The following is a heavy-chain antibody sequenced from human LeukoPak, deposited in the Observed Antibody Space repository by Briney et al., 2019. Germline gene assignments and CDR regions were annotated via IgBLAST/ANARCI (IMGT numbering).Heavy chain of an antibody. J-gene: IGHJ4*02. V-gene: IGHV1-46*01. D-gene: IGHD6-13*01. Sequence: ASVKVSCTASGYTFTSYYMHWVRQAPGQGLEWMGIINPSGGSTSYAQKFQGRVTMTRDTSTSTVYMELSSLRSEDTAVYYCASTAAGTSRFDYWGQGTLVTVSS. CDR3: ASTAAGTSRFDY. CDR2: INPSGGST. CDR1: GYTFTSYY.